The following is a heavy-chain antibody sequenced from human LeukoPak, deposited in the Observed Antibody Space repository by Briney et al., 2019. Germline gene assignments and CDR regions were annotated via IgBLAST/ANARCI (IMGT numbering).Heavy chain of an antibody. CDR2: VGGTDGNT. J-gene: IGHJ4*02. Sequence: GGSLRLSCVASGLTFSYYAMNWVRQAPGKGLEWIAAVGGTDGNTYYAGSVKGRFTISRDNSKNTLYLQMNSLRADDTALYFCXKYXDTAMALFDYWGQGTLVTVSS. V-gene: IGHV3-23*01. CDR1: GLTFSYYA. D-gene: IGHD5-18*01. CDR3: XKYXDTAMALFDY.